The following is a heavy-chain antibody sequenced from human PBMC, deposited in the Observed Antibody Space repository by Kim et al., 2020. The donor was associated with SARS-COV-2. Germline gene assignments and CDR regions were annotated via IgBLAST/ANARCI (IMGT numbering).Heavy chain of an antibody. D-gene: IGHD2-15*01. CDR2: ITGGADAT. CDR3: VKGGSAAD. J-gene: IGHJ4*02. Sequence: GGSLRLSCAASGFTFTSYTMSWVRQAPGKGLEWLSAITGGADATYYADSVKGRFTISRDNSKNTLFLQMNSLRAEDTALYYCVKGGSAADWGQGTLVTVSS. CDR1: GFTFTSYT. V-gene: IGHV3-23*01.